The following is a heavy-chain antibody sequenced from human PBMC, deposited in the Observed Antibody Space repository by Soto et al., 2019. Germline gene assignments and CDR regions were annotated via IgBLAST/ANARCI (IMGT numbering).Heavy chain of an antibody. Sequence: QVQLVQSGAEVKKPGSSVKVSCTAPGGTFSSYAISWVRQAPGHGLEWMGGIIPISGTAKTAQTFPGRVTMTSDESTSTGYMELSSLRSEDTAAYYCARAQGGSSSLDIYYYYYYGMDVWGQGTTVTVSS. D-gene: IGHD2-15*01. CDR2: IIPISGTA. CDR3: ARAQGGSSSLDIYYYYYYGMDV. CDR1: GGTFSSYA. V-gene: IGHV1-69*01. J-gene: IGHJ6*02.